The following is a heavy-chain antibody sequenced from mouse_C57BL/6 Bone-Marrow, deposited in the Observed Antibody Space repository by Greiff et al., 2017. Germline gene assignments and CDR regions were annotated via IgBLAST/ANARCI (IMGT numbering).Heavy chain of an antibody. CDR2: NGNT. D-gene: IGHD1-1*01. Sequence: VQLQQSVAELVRPGASVKLSCTASGFNIKNTYMHWVKQRPANGNTKYAPKFQGKATITADTSSNTAYLQLSSLTSEDTAIYYCAAITTVGFDVWGTGTTVTVSS. CDR1: GFNIKNTY. J-gene: IGHJ1*03. CDR3: AAITTVGFDV. V-gene: IGHV14-3*01.